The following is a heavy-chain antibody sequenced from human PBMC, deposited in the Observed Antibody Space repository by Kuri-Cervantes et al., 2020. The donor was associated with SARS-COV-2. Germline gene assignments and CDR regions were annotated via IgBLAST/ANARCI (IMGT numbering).Heavy chain of an antibody. D-gene: IGHD2-2*01. CDR2: ISGSGGST. Sequence: GGSLRLSCAASGFTFSSYAMSWVRQAPGRGLEWVSAISGSGGSTYYADSVKGRFTISRDNSKNSLYLQMNSLRAEDTALYYCAKEDGYCSSTSCPGGAFDIWGQGTMVTVSS. J-gene: IGHJ3*02. CDR3: AKEDGYCSSTSCPGGAFDI. CDR1: GFTFSSYA. V-gene: IGHV3-23*01.